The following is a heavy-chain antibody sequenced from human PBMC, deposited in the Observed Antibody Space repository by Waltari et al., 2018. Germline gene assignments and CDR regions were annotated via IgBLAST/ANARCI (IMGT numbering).Heavy chain of an antibody. CDR1: NFPFSPYA. CDR3: ARGVRGSSWLSFDY. V-gene: IGHV3-30*04. J-gene: IGHJ4*02. CDR2: ISYDGSIE. Sequence: QVQLVESGGGVVQSGESLRLSWAASNFPFSPYAMHWVRQAPGKGLEWVAVISYDGSIEKHAESVQGRFTISRDNSQSTLYLQMNSLRPDDTAIYYCARGVRGSSWLSFDYWGQGSLVTVSS. D-gene: IGHD6-13*01.